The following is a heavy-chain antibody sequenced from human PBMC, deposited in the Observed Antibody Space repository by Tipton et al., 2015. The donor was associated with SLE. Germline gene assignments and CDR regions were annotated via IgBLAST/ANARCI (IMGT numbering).Heavy chain of an antibody. V-gene: IGHV4-31*03. CDR3: ARDNVKQGLLPGYFDH. Sequence: TLSLTCTVSGGSISSDDYYWTWIRQHPGKGLEWIGHMSYSGSTYYNPSLKSRVTMSLDTSKNQFSLKLNSVTAADTAIYYCARDNVKQGLLPGYFDHWGQGTLVTVPS. CDR2: MSYSGST. CDR1: GGSISSDDYY. D-gene: IGHD2-15*01. J-gene: IGHJ4*02.